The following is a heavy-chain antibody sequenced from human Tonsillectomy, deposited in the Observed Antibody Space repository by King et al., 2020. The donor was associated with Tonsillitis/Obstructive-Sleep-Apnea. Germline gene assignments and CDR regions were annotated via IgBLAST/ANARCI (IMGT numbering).Heavy chain of an antibody. Sequence: VQLVESGGGLVQPGGSLRLSCAASGFTFSSYAMNWVRQAPGKGLEWVSSISGGGGTTYYADSVKGRFTFSRDNSKSTLFLQMNSLRAEDTAVYYCAKGTTEEDSSSWYMRNSDYYGMDVWGQGTTVTVSS. CDR1: GFTFSSYA. CDR2: ISGGGGTT. CDR3: AKGTTEEDSSSWYMRNSDYYGMDV. V-gene: IGHV3-23*04. D-gene: IGHD6-13*01. J-gene: IGHJ6*02.